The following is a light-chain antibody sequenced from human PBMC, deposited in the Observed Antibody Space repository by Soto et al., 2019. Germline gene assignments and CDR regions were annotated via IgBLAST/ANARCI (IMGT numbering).Light chain of an antibody. CDR1: QDINTY. CDR3: QQRKSYPIT. V-gene: IGKV1-9*01. CDR2: AAS. J-gene: IGKJ5*01. Sequence: DIQLTQSPSFLSASVGDRVTITGRASQDINTYLAWYQQKPGKAPKLLIFAASTLQNGVPSRFSSSGSGTEFAVTITSLQPEDFATYYCQQRKSYPITFGQGTRLEIK.